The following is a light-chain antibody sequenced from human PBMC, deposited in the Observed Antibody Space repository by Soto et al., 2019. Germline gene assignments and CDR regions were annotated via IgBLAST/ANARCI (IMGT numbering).Light chain of an antibody. Sequence: QPVLTQSSSASASLGSSVKLTCTLSSGHSSYIIAWHQQQPGKAPRYSMKLEGSGSYNKGSGVPDRFSGSSSGPDRYLTISNLQSEDEADYYCETWDSNTRVFGGGTKLTVL. CDR1: SGHSSYI. J-gene: IGLJ2*01. CDR2: LEGSGSY. V-gene: IGLV4-60*03. CDR3: ETWDSNTRV.